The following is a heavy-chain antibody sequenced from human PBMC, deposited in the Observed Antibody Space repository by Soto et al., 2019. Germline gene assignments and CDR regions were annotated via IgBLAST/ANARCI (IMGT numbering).Heavy chain of an antibody. CDR2: ISYDGSNK. D-gene: IGHD2-15*01. CDR1: GFTFSSYG. CDR3: AKTGVHCSGGRCSRGEDY. V-gene: IGHV3-30*18. J-gene: IGHJ4*02. Sequence: QVQLVESGGGVVQPGRSLRLSCAASGFTFSSYGMHWVRQAPGKGLEWVAVISYDGSNKYYADSVKGRFTISRDNSKNTLDLQMDSLRAEDTAVYYCAKTGVHCSGGRCSRGEDYWGQGTLGTVSS.